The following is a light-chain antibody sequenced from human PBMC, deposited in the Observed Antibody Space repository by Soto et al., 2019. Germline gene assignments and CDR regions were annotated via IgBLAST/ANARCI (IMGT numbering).Light chain of an antibody. CDR3: QQYNNWPRT. CDR2: GAS. CDR1: QSVSSN. Sequence: EIVMTQSPATLSVSPGERATLSCRASQSVSSNLAWYPRTRGQAPRVXIYGASTRATGIPARFSGSGAGPAFTRPISSLQSEDFSVDYCQQYNNWPRTFGQGTQVDIK. J-gene: IGKJ1*01. V-gene: IGKV3-15*01.